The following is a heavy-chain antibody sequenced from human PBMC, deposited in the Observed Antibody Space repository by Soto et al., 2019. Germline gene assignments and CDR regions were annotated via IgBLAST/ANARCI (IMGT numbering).Heavy chain of an antibody. V-gene: IGHV3-30*18. Sequence: GSLRLSCAASGFTFSSYGMHWVRQAPGKGLEWVAVISYDGSNKYYADSVKGRFTISRDNSKNTLYLQMNSLRAEDTAVYYCAKDGGVLTYYDFWSGYPDSWGQGTLVTVSS. CDR1: GFTFSSYG. CDR2: ISYDGSNK. J-gene: IGHJ5*01. CDR3: AKDGGVLTYYDFWSGYPDS. D-gene: IGHD3-3*01.